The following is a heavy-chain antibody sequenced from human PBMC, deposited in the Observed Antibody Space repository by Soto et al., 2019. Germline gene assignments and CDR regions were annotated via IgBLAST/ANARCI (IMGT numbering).Heavy chain of an antibody. CDR3: ARVRQGCSANNCHFDP. Sequence: SETLSLTCTLSGGSVRAPDWWNWVRQSPDKGLEWIAEVHISGHSNYNPSLRSRVSVSIDSSKNQFYLNLNSVTAADTAIYYCARVRQGCSANNCHFDPWGQGTQVTVSS. D-gene: IGHD1-1*01. CDR1: GGSVRAPDW. J-gene: IGHJ5*01. V-gene: IGHV4-4*02. CDR2: VHISGHS.